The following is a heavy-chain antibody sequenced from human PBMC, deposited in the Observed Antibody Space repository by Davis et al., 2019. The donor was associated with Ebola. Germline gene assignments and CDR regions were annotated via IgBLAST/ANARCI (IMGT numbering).Heavy chain of an antibody. J-gene: IGHJ6*02. V-gene: IGHV1-2*04. D-gene: IGHD3-3*01. CDR2: INPNSGGT. CDR3: ARQRFLEWPMDV. Sequence: ASVKVSCKASGYTFTGYYMHWVRQAPGQGLEWMGWINPNSGGTNYAQKFQGWVTMTRDTSISTAYMELSRLRSDDTAVYYCARQRFLEWPMDVWGQGTTVTVSS. CDR1: GYTFTGYY.